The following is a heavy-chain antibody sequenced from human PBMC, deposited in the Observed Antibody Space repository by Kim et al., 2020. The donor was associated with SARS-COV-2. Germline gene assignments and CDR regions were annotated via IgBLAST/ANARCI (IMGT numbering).Heavy chain of an antibody. CDR1: GFTFSSYW. V-gene: IGHV3-7*03. J-gene: IGHJ5*02. CDR3: ARVVVVAAFHHNWFDP. Sequence: GGSLRLSCAASGFTFSSYWMNWVRQAPGKGLEWVANITQDGSEKYYVDSVKGRFTISRDNAKNSLYLQMNSLRAEDTAVYYCARVVVVAAFHHNWFDPWGQGALVTVSS. CDR2: ITQDGSEK. D-gene: IGHD2-2*01.